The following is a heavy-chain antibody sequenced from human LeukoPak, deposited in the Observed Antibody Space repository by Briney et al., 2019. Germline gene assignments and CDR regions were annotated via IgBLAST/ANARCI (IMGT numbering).Heavy chain of an antibody. D-gene: IGHD3-3*01. CDR1: GGSISSYY. Sequence: PSETLSLTCTVSGGSISSYYWSWIRQPPGKGLEWIGYIYYSGSTNYNPSPKSRVTISVDTSKNQFSLKLSSVTAADTAVYYCARVIITIFGVVNYYYYMDVWGKGTTVTVSS. CDR3: ARVIITIFGVVNYYYYMDV. J-gene: IGHJ6*03. V-gene: IGHV4-59*01. CDR2: IYYSGST.